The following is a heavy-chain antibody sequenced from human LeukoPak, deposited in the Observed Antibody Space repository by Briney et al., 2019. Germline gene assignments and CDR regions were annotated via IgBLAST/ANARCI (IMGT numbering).Heavy chain of an antibody. CDR1: GGSISSYY. Sequence: SETLSLTCTVSGGSISSYYWSWIRQPPGKGLEWIGYIYYSGSTNYNPSLKSRVTISVDTSKNQCSLKLSSVTAADTAVYYCARDGGQLWRYYYYYYMDVWGKGTTVTVSS. CDR2: IYYSGST. CDR3: ARDGGQLWRYYYYYYMDV. V-gene: IGHV4-59*01. D-gene: IGHD5-18*01. J-gene: IGHJ6*03.